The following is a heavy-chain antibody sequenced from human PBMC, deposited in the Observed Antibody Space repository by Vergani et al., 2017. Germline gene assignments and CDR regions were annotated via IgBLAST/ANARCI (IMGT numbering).Heavy chain of an antibody. V-gene: IGHV1-69*04. CDR3: ARDRDGGGFDY. CDR1: GGTFSSYA. CDR2: IIPILGIA. J-gene: IGHJ4*02. Sequence: QVQLVQSGAEVKKPGSSVKVSCKGSGGTFSSYAISWVRQAPGQGLEWMGRIIPILGIANYAQKFQGRVTITADKSTSTAYMELSSLRSEDTAVYYCARDRDGGGFDYWGQGTLVTVSS. D-gene: IGHD4-23*01.